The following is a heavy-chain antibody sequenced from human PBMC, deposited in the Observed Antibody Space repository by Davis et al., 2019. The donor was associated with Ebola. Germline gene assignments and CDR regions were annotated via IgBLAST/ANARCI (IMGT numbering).Heavy chain of an antibody. CDR1: GFTFSSYA. CDR3: ARTPPPQRYSSSWYGGWFDP. V-gene: IGHV3-23*01. D-gene: IGHD6-13*01. CDR2: ISGSGGST. J-gene: IGHJ5*02. Sequence: GESLKISCAASGFTFSSYAMSWVRQAPGKGLEWVSAISGSGGSTYYADSVKGRFTISRDNSKNTLYLQINSLRAEDTAVYYCARTPPPQRYSSSWYGGWFDPWGQGTLVTVSS.